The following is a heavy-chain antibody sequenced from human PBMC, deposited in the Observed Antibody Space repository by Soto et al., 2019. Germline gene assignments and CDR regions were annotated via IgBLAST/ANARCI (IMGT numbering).Heavy chain of an antibody. V-gene: IGHV4-59*01. J-gene: IGHJ6*02. CDR3: ARGEDAFFYYGLDV. CDR1: GGSITSSY. CDR2: IYDTGISGYTPST. Sequence: SETLSLTCTVSGGSITSSYWSWIRRPPGKGLEWIAYIYDTGISGYTPSTSYNPSLKSRVTMSVDTSKSQFSPKLTSVTAADTAVYYCARGEDAFFYYGLDVWGQGITVTVSS.